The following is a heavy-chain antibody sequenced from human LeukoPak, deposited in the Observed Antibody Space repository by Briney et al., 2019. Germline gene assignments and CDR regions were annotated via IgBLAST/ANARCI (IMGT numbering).Heavy chain of an antibody. Sequence: ASVKVSCKASGGAFSSYAISRVRQAPGQGLEWMGGIIPIFGTANYAQKFQGRVTITADESTSTAYMELSSLRSEDTAVYYCARRHYDLLTAGPNDAFDIWGQGTMVTVSS. V-gene: IGHV1-69*01. J-gene: IGHJ3*02. D-gene: IGHD3-9*01. CDR3: ARRHYDLLTAGPNDAFDI. CDR2: IIPIFGTA. CDR1: GGAFSSYA.